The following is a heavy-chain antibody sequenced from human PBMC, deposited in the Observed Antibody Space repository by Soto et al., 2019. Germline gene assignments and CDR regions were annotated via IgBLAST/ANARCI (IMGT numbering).Heavy chain of an antibody. CDR3: ATAVTAGTYYNYGLDV. CDR1: GGTFGPYG. V-gene: IGHV1-69*14. Sequence: QVHLLQSGAGVKKPGSSVNISCKASGGTFGPYGLNWVGHFPGQGLEWMGGIIPASDTENYAQKFQGRVTITADKSTNIAHMQMDSLTSDDTAVYYCATAVTAGTYYNYGLDVWGQGTTVTVS. D-gene: IGHD2-21*02. J-gene: IGHJ6*02. CDR2: IIPASDTE.